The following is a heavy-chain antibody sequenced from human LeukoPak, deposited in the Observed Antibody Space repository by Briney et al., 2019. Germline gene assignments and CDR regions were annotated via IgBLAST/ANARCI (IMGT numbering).Heavy chain of an antibody. CDR3: ARESHDVLGYNWFDP. Sequence: GASVKVSCKASGYTFTSYAMHWVRQAPGQRLEWMGWINAGNGNTKYSQKFQGRVTITRDTSASTVYMELSSLRSEDTAVYYCARESHDVLGYNWFDPWGQGTLVTVSS. D-gene: IGHD3-16*01. CDR2: INAGNGNT. J-gene: IGHJ5*02. CDR1: GYTFTSYA. V-gene: IGHV1-3*01.